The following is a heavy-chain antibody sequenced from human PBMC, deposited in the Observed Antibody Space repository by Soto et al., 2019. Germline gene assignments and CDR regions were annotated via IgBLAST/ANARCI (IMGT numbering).Heavy chain of an antibody. Sequence: QVQLVQSGAEVKKPGSSVKVSCKASEGTFSSYAISWVRQAPGQGLEWMGGIIPIFGTANYAQKFQGRVTITADESTSTAYMELSSLRSEDTAVYYCARALVGAALVGGRYYGMEVWGQGTTVTVSS. CDR1: EGTFSSYA. D-gene: IGHD1-26*01. CDR2: IIPIFGTA. J-gene: IGHJ6*02. CDR3: ARALVGAALVGGRYYGMEV. V-gene: IGHV1-69*01.